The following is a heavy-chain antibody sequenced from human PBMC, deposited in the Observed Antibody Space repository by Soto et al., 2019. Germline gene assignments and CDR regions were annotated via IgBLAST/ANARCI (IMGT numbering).Heavy chain of an antibody. CDR1: GFTFSSYG. CDR3: ARLYCRGGSWYSCDAFDI. J-gene: IGHJ3*02. D-gene: IGHD2-15*01. V-gene: IGHV3-21*01. CDR2: ISTSTSYI. Sequence: GGSLRLSCAASGFTFSSYGMNWVRQAPGKGLGWVSSISTSTSYIYYADSVKGRFTISRDKANTSVYLQMNSLRAADTAVYYCARLYCRGGSWYSCDAFDIWGQGTMVTVSS.